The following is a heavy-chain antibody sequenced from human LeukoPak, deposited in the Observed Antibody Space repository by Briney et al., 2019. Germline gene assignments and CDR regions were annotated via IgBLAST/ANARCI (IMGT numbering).Heavy chain of an antibody. D-gene: IGHD2-2*01. J-gene: IGHJ4*02. CDR2: IQFDGSNE. Sequence: GGSLRLSCAASGFIFSTYGMHWVRQAPGKGLEWVAFIQFDGSNEYYADSVKGRFTISRDNSKNTLYLQMNSLRAEDTSVYYCAKDQQLQPFHYWGQGTLVTVSS. CDR3: AKDQQLQPFHY. V-gene: IGHV3-30*02. CDR1: GFIFSTYG.